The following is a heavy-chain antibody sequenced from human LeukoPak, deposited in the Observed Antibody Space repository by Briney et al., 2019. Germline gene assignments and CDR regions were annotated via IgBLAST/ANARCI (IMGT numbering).Heavy chain of an antibody. CDR3: AGGVATNYYGMDV. D-gene: IGHD5-12*01. J-gene: IGHJ6*02. Sequence: GGSLRLSCAAPGFTFSSYAMHWVRQAPGKGLEWVAVISYDGSNKYYADSVKGRFTISRDNSKNTLYLQMNSLRAEDTAVYYCAGGVATNYYGMDVWGQGTTVTVSS. V-gene: IGHV3-30-3*01. CDR1: GFTFSSYA. CDR2: ISYDGSNK.